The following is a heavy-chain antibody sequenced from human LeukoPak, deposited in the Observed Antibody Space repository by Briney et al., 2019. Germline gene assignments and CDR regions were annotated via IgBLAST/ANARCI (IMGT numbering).Heavy chain of an antibody. Sequence: SLRLSCAASGFTFSSYGMHWVRQAPGKGLEWVAVISYDGSNKYYADSVKGRFTISKDNSKNTLYLQMNSLRAEDAAVYYCAKAAHYYDSSGYYYSYYYYGMDVWGQGTTVTVSS. V-gene: IGHV3-30*18. CDR1: GFTFSSYG. D-gene: IGHD3-22*01. CDR2: ISYDGSNK. CDR3: AKAAHYYDSSGYYYSYYYYGMDV. J-gene: IGHJ6*02.